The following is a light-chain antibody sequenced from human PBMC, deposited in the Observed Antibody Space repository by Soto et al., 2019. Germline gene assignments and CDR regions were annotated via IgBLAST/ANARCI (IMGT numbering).Light chain of an antibody. CDR3: SSYTSSSTPYV. V-gene: IGLV1-44*01. Sequence: QSVLTQPPSASGTPGQRVTISCSGSSSNIGSNSVNWYQQLPGTAPKLLIYSNDRRPSGVPDRFSGSKSGNTASLTISGLQAEDEADYYCSSYTSSSTPYVFGTGTKVTVL. CDR2: SND. CDR1: SSNIGSNS. J-gene: IGLJ1*01.